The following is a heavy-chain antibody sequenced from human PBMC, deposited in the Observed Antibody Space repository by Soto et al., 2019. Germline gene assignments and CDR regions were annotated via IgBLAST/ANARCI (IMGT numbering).Heavy chain of an antibody. V-gene: IGHV4-30-4*08. CDR2: IYYSGST. CDR3: ARAFDSATADY. D-gene: IGHD2-21*01. CDR1: GGSISSGGYS. Sequence: SETLSLTCTVSGGSISSGGYSWTWIRQHPGKGLEWIGYIYYSGSTYYNPSLKSRVTISVDTSKNQFSLKLSSVTAADTAVYYCARAFDSATADYWGQGTLVTVSS. J-gene: IGHJ4*02.